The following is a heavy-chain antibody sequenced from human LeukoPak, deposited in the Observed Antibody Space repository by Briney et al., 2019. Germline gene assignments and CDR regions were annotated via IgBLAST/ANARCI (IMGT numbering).Heavy chain of an antibody. Sequence: PSETLSLTCAVYGGSFSGYYWSWIRQPPGKGLEWIGEINHSGSTNYNPSLKSRVTISVDTSKNQFSLKLSSVTAADTAVYYCARVAAAAGTGDYWGQGTLVTVSS. V-gene: IGHV4-34*01. CDR1: GGSFSGYY. CDR2: INHSGST. J-gene: IGHJ4*02. CDR3: ARVAAAAGTGDY. D-gene: IGHD6-13*01.